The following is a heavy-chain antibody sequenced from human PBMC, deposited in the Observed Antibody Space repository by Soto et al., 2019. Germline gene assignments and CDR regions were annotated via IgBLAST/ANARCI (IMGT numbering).Heavy chain of an antibody. CDR1: GFTFSSYA. CDR3: VNDRPVGGQQLVRIYFQH. D-gene: IGHD6-13*01. CDR2: ISSNGGST. Sequence: GGSLRLSCSASGFTFSSYAMHWVRQAPGKGLEYVSAISSNGGSTYYADSVKGRFTISRDNSKNTLYLQMSSLRAEDTAVYYIVNDRPVGGQQLVRIYFQHWGQGTLVTVSS. V-gene: IGHV3-64D*09. J-gene: IGHJ1*01.